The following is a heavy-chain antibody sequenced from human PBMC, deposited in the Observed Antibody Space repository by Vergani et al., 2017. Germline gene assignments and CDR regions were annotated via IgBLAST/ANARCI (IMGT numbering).Heavy chain of an antibody. J-gene: IGHJ2*01. Sequence: QLQLQESGPGLVKPSETLSLTCTVSGGSISSSSYYWGWIRQPPGKGLEWIGSIYYSGSTYYNPSLKSRVTISVDTSKNQFSLKLSSVTAADTAVYYCAREPKRYCSGGSCSKKVWYFDLWGRGTLVTVSS. D-gene: IGHD2-15*01. CDR3: AREPKRYCSGGSCSKKVWYFDL. CDR1: GGSISSSSYY. V-gene: IGHV4-39*02. CDR2: IYYSGST.